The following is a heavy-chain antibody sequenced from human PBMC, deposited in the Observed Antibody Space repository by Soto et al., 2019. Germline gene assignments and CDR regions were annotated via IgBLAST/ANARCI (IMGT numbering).Heavy chain of an antibody. V-gene: IGHV1-46*01. Sequence: ASVKVSCKASGYTFTSYYMHWVRQAPGQGLEWMGIINPSGGSTSYAQKFQGRVTMTRDTSTSTVYMELSSLRSEDTAVYYCARCMVTDYYYYGMDVWGQGTTVTAP. D-gene: IGHD2-8*01. CDR1: GYTFTSYY. CDR3: ARCMVTDYYYYGMDV. CDR2: INPSGGST. J-gene: IGHJ6*02.